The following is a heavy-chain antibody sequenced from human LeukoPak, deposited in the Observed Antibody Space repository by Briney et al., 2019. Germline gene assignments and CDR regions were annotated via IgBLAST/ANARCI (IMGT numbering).Heavy chain of an antibody. D-gene: IGHD1-26*01. Sequence: GASLRLSCAASGITFSSYAMSWVRQAPGKGLEWVSAISGSGRSTYYTDSVKGRFTISRDNSKNTVYLQMSSLRAEDTAVYYCAPGASGSYYFGMDVWGQGTTVTVSS. CDR3: APGASGSYYFGMDV. CDR2: ISGSGRST. J-gene: IGHJ6*02. V-gene: IGHV3-23*01. CDR1: GITFSSYA.